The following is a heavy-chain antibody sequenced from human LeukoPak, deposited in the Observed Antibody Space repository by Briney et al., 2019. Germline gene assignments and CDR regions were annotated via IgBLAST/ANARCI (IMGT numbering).Heavy chain of an antibody. Sequence: KPSETLSLTCTVSGGSISGYYWSWIRQPPGKGLEWIGYIYYSGSTNYNPSLKSRVTISVDTSKNQFSLKLSSVTAADTAVYYCARASSSGWYGYYYYYGMDVWGQGTTVTVSS. CDR2: IYYSGST. CDR3: ARASSSGWYGYYYYYGMDV. D-gene: IGHD6-19*01. J-gene: IGHJ6*02. V-gene: IGHV4-59*01. CDR1: GGSISGYY.